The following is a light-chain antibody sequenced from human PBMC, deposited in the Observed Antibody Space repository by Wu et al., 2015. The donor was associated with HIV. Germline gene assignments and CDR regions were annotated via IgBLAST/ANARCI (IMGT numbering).Light chain of an antibody. CDR3: QQYNYFSRT. CDR1: RNINTW. J-gene: IGKJ1*01. CDR2: EAS. Sequence: DIQMTQSPSTLSASVGDRVTITCRASRNINTWLAWYQQKPGTAPKLLIYEASALENGVPSRFSGSGSGTEFTLTISSLQPDDFATYYCQQYNYFSRTFGQGTKVEI. V-gene: IGKV1-5*03.